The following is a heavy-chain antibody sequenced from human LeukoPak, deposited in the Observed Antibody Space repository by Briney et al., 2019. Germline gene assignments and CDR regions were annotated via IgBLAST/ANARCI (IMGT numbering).Heavy chain of an antibody. Sequence: GGSLRLSCAASGFTFSSYAMSWVRQAPGKGLEWVSGISSSGDRTYYADSVKGRFTISRDNFKNTLYLQMKSLRAEDTAVYYCVKDDGWVQYANWGQGTLVTVSS. V-gene: IGHV3-23*01. CDR2: ISSSGDRT. CDR1: GFTFSSYA. CDR3: VKDDGWVQYAN. J-gene: IGHJ4*02. D-gene: IGHD5-24*01.